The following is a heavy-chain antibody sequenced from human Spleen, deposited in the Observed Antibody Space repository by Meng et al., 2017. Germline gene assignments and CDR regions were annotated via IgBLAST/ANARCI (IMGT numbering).Heavy chain of an antibody. CDR3: ARGPTTMAHDFDY. Sequence: QVQVNQWVSGLLKPSETLSLTCVVSGGSFSDYYWSWIRQPPGKGLEWIGEINHSGSTNYNPSLESRATISVDTSQNNLSLKLSSVTAADSAVYYCARGPTTMAHDFDYWGQGTLVTVSS. D-gene: IGHD4-11*01. CDR2: INHSGST. CDR1: GGSFSDYY. V-gene: IGHV4-34*01. J-gene: IGHJ4*02.